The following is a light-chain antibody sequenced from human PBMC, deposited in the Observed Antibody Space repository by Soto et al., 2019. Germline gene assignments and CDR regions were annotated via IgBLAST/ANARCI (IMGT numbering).Light chain of an antibody. CDR2: AAS. CDR3: QQLNSYSPRLI. CDR1: QGISNS. J-gene: IGKJ4*01. Sequence: SQLTQSPSSLSASVGERVTITCRATQGISNSLAWYQQKPGKAPKLLIYAASTLQSGVPSRFSGRGFGTDFTLTISSLQPEDFATYYCQQLNSYSPRLIFGGGTKVDIK. V-gene: IGKV1-9*01.